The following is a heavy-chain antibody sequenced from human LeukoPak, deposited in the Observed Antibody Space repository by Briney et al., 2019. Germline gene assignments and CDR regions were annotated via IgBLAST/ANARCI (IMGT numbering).Heavy chain of an antibody. V-gene: IGHV3-64*01. D-gene: IGHD1-26*01. CDR1: GFTFSRYA. Sequence: GGSLRLSCAASGFTFSRYAMQWVRQAPGKALECVSAISSNGGSTYYANSVKGRFTISRDNSKNTLYLQMGSLRAEDMAVYYCARRGSYYGGSMDYWGQGTLVTVSS. J-gene: IGHJ4*02. CDR2: ISSNGGST. CDR3: ARRGSYYGGSMDY.